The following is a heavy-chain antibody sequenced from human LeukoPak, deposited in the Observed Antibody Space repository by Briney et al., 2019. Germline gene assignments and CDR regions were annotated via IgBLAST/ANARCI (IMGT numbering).Heavy chain of an antibody. J-gene: IGHJ4*02. CDR3: ARVVLSRSYPHSLYYFDY. CDR1: GGSIGSYY. D-gene: IGHD1-26*01. V-gene: IGHV4-59*01. Sequence: SETLSLTCTVSGGSIGSYYWSWVRQPPGKGLEWIGYIYYSGSTNYNPSLKSRVTISVDTSKNQFSLKLSSVTAADTAVYYCARVVLSRSYPHSLYYFDYWGQGTLVTVSS. CDR2: IYYSGST.